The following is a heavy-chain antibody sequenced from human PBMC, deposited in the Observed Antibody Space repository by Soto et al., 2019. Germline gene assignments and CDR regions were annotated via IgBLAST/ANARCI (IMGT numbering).Heavy chain of an antibody. V-gene: IGHV1-2*02. D-gene: IGHD3-10*01. Sequence: ASVKVSCKASGYAFTGHYIHWVRQAPGQGPEWMGEIGPASGDTRYAQKFQGRVTMTRDTSITTVYMELNNLSPDDTAVYYCGRGRSGQLVVFYWGQGTPVTVSS. J-gene: IGHJ4*02. CDR3: GRGRSGQLVVFY. CDR1: GYAFTGHY. CDR2: IGPASGDT.